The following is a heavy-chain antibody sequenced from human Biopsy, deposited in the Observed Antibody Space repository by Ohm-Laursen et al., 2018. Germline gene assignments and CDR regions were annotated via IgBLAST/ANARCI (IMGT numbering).Heavy chain of an antibody. CDR3: ARRGSGGGSFDY. CDR2: ISNSGNT. CDR1: GDSINSSC. J-gene: IGHJ4*02. D-gene: IGHD2-15*01. Sequence: GTLSLTCTVSGDSINSSCWSWIRQAPGKGLEWIGFISNSGNTNYNPSLKSRVTISADTSKNQFSLKLGSVTVADTAVFYCARRGSGGGSFDYWGQGSLVTVSS. V-gene: IGHV4-59*08.